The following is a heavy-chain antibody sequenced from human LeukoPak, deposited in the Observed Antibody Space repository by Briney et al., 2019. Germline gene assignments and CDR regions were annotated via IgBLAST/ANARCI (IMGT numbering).Heavy chain of an antibody. CDR2: IKQDGSEK. V-gene: IGHV3-7*03. Sequence: PGGSLRLSCAASGFTFSSYWMSWVRQAPGKGLEWVANIKQDGSEKYYVDSVKGRFTISRDNAKNSLYLQMNSLRAEDTAVYYCARDAPRGIVVVPAAHDAFDIWGQGTMVTVSS. J-gene: IGHJ3*02. CDR3: ARDAPRGIVVVPAAHDAFDI. D-gene: IGHD2-2*01. CDR1: GFTFSSYW.